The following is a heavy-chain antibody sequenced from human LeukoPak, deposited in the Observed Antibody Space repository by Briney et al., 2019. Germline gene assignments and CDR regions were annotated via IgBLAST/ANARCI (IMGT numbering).Heavy chain of an antibody. CDR2: IRYDGSNK. CDR1: GFTFSGYG. CDR3: ARDPNWGSHWYFDL. Sequence: GGSLRLSCAASGFTFSGYGMHWVRQAPGKGLEWVAFIRYDGSNKYYADSVKGRFTISRDNSKNTLYLQMNSLRAEDTAVYYCARDPNWGSHWYFDLWGRGTLVTVSS. V-gene: IGHV3-30*02. D-gene: IGHD7-27*01. J-gene: IGHJ2*01.